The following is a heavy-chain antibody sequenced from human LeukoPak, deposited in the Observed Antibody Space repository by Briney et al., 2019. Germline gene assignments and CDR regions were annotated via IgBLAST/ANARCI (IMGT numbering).Heavy chain of an antibody. J-gene: IGHJ4*02. V-gene: IGHV3-7*01. Sequence: ESLRLXCAASGGTFNNYCMTWVRQPPSKRLGWVAHIKKDGSEIYYGDSVKGRFTISRDKAKNLVYLQMNRLGAEDTALYYCARGWNYAFRFDSWGQGTLVTVSS. CDR3: ARGWNYAFRFDS. CDR1: GGTFNNYC. D-gene: IGHD1-7*01. CDR2: IKKDGSEI.